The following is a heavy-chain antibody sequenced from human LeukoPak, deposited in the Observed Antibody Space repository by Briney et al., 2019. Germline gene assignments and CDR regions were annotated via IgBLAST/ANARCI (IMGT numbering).Heavy chain of an antibody. V-gene: IGHV3-23*01. Sequence: GGSLRLSCAASGFTFSSYAMSWVRQAPGKGLEWVSAISGSGGSTYYADSVKGRFTISRDNSKNTLYLQMNSLRAEDTAVYYCAKGAYYDILTGYYNGYWGQGTLVTVSS. CDR1: GFTFSSYA. CDR2: ISGSGGST. CDR3: AKGAYYDILTGYYNGY. D-gene: IGHD3-9*01. J-gene: IGHJ4*02.